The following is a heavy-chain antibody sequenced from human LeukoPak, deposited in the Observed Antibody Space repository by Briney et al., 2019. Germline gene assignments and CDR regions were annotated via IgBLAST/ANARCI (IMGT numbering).Heavy chain of an antibody. CDR2: IYYSGST. Sequence: SETLSLTCTFSGGSISSSSYYWGWIRQHPGKGLEWIGYIYYSGSTYYNPSLKSRVTISVDTSKNQFSLKLSSVTAADTAVYYCARASYASDFWSGYYVCWFDPWGQGTLVTVSS. CDR1: GGSISSSSYY. J-gene: IGHJ5*02. CDR3: ARASYASDFWSGYYVCWFDP. D-gene: IGHD3-3*01. V-gene: IGHV4-31*03.